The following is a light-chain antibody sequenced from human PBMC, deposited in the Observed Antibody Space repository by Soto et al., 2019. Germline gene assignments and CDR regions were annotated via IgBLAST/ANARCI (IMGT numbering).Light chain of an antibody. Sequence: DIQMIQSPSSRSASGGDRVTITCRASQGISNYLAWYQQKPGKVPKLLIYDASTRATGIPARFSGSGSGTEFTLTMSSLQSEDFAVYYCQQYNNWWTFGQGTKVDIK. CDR2: DAS. CDR1: QGISNY. CDR3: QQYNNWWT. J-gene: IGKJ1*01. V-gene: IGKV1-27*01.